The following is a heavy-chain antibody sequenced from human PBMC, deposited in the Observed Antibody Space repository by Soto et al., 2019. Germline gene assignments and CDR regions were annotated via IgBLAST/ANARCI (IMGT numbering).Heavy chain of an antibody. CDR3: ARDLLGIAAAKGAYYYGMDV. D-gene: IGHD6-13*01. CDR2: INPSGGST. J-gene: IGHJ6*02. V-gene: IGHV1-46*01. Sequence: ASVKVSCKASGYTFTSYYMHWVRQAPGQGLEWMGIINPSGGSTSYAQKFQGRVTMTRDTSTSTVYMELSSLRSEDTAVYYCARDLLGIAAAKGAYYYGMDVWGQGTTVTVSS. CDR1: GYTFTSYY.